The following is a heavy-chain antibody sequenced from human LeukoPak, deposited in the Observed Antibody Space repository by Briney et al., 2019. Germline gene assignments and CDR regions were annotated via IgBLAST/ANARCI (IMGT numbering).Heavy chain of an antibody. CDR2: IRYDGSNK. D-gene: IGHD7-27*01. CDR1: GFTFSSYG. Sequence: GGSLRLSCAASGFTFSSYGMPWVRQAPGKGLEWVAFIRYDGSNKYYADSVKGRFTISRDNSKNTLYLQMNSLRAEDTAVYYCAPKSRVSSTLGYWGQGTLVTVSS. V-gene: IGHV3-30*02. CDR3: APKSRVSSTLGY. J-gene: IGHJ4*02.